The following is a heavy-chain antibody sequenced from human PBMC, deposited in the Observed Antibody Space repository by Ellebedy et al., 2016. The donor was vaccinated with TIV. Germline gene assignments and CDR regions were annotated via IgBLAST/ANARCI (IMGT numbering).Heavy chain of an antibody. J-gene: IGHJ5*02. CDR1: GGTFSSYP. CDR3: AAGNDGGWFDP. CDR2: IIPILGIA. D-gene: IGHD1-1*01. Sequence: AASVKVSCKASGGTFSSYPISWVRQAPGQGLEWMGRIIPILGIANYAQKFQGSVTITAAKSTSIAYMALSSLRSEDTAVYYRAAGNDGGWFDPWGQGTLVTVSS. V-gene: IGHV1-69*02.